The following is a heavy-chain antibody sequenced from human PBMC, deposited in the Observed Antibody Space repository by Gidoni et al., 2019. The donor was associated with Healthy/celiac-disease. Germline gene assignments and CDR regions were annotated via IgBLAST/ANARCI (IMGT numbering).Heavy chain of an antibody. CDR2: TYTSGST. D-gene: IGHD6-19*01. CDR1: GGSLSSYY. V-gene: IGHV4-4*07. CDR3: AREWDWLVRGTGRFDP. J-gene: IGHJ5*02. Sequence: QVQLQESGPGLVKPSETLSLTCTVSGGSLSSYYWSWIRQPAGKGLEWIGRTYTSGSTNYNPSLKSRVTMSVDTSKNQCSLKLSSVTAADTAVYYCAREWDWLVRGTGRFDPWGQGTLVTVSS.